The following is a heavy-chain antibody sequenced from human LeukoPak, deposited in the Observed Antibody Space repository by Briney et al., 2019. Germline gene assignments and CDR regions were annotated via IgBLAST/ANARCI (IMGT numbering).Heavy chain of an antibody. J-gene: IGHJ6*03. D-gene: IGHD6-19*01. CDR1: GFSLSSHA. V-gene: IGHV3-7*04. CDR2: IKQDGSEK. CDR3: ARASAVAGSRYYYMDV. Sequence: GGSLRLSCAASGFSLSSHAMSWVRQTPGRGLEWVANIKQDGSEKYYVDSVKGRFSISRDNAKNSLSVQMNSLRGEDTAVYYCARASAVAGSRYYYMDVWGKGTTVTVSS.